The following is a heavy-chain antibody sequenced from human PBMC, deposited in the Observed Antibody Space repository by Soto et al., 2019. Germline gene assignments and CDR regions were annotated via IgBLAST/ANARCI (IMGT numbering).Heavy chain of an antibody. J-gene: IGHJ4*02. CDR3: ARHEAYDSLWWESDWSDY. Sequence: SETLSLTCTVSGGSISSNSYYWDWIRQPPGKGLEWIGSLFYSGATYHNPSLQSRVTISVDTSKNQFSLHLSSVTAADTAVYYCARHEAYDSLWWESDWSDYSGQGTLVTVSS. V-gene: IGHV4-39*01. D-gene: IGHD3-16*01. CDR2: LFYSGAT. CDR1: GGSISSNSYY.